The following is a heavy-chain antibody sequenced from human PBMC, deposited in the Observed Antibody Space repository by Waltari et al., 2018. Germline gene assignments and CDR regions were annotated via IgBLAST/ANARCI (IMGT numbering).Heavy chain of an antibody. CDR1: GFSFSSHY. CDR2: LWPDGSDR. CDR3: ARSSGSMHYFDY. J-gene: IGHJ4*02. V-gene: IGHV3-7*01. D-gene: IGHD1-26*01. Sequence: EVQLVESGGGLVQPGGSLRLACVASGFSFSSHYMTWLRQAPGKGLGGGGNLWPDGSDRNPVDSVKGRFTISRDNAQNTLYLQMNSLRAEDTAVYYCARSSGSMHYFDYWGQGDLVTVSS.